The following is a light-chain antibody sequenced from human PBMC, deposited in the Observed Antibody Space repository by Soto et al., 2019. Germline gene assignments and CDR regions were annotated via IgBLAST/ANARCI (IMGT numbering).Light chain of an antibody. V-gene: IGKV1-5*01. CDR3: QQYNSYLT. Sequence: DIQMTQSPSTLSASLGDRVTITCRASQSISSWLAWYQQKPGKAPQLLIYDASSLESGVPSRFSGSGSGTEITLTISSLQPDDFATYYCQQYNSYLTFGGGTTVEIK. CDR1: QSISSW. J-gene: IGKJ4*01. CDR2: DAS.